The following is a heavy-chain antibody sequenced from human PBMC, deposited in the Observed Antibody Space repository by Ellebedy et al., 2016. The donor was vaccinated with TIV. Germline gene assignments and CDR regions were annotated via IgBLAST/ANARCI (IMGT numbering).Heavy chain of an antibody. Sequence: GESLKISCAASGFTFSDYYMSWICQAPGKGLEWVSSISSSGSMRSYTDSVKGRFTISRDNAKNSLYLQMNSLRAEETAVYYCAISSGWFEGAFDIWGQGTMVTVSS. V-gene: IGHV3-11*01. CDR3: AISSGWFEGAFDI. CDR1: GFTFSDYY. J-gene: IGHJ3*02. D-gene: IGHD6-19*01. CDR2: ISSSGSMR.